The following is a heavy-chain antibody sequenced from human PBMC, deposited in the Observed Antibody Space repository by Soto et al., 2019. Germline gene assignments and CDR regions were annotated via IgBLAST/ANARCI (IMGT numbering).Heavy chain of an antibody. CDR3: ARDPSIAYFYGMDV. CDR2: IYYSGST. V-gene: IGHV4-31*03. Sequence: QVQLQESGPGLVKPSQTLSLTCSVSGGSISSGGYYWNWIRQHPGKGLEWIGYIYYSGSTHYNPSLKSRVTISVDPSKTQFSLKLNSVTAADTAVYYCARDPSIAYFYGMDVWGQGTTVTVSS. CDR1: GGSISSGGYY. J-gene: IGHJ6*02. D-gene: IGHD6-13*01.